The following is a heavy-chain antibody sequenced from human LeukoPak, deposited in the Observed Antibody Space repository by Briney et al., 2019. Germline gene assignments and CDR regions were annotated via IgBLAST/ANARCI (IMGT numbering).Heavy chain of an antibody. D-gene: IGHD1-26*01. V-gene: IGHV3-30*15. Sequence: GGSLRLSCATSGFTFSSFGIHWVRQAPGKGLGWVAYMSYHGSNKFYADSVKGRFTISRDNSRNTLSLLMSSLRPEDTALYYCVRDKSNSGSYLDFWGQGTLVTVSS. CDR1: GFTFSSFG. CDR2: MSYHGSNK. CDR3: VRDKSNSGSYLDF. J-gene: IGHJ4*02.